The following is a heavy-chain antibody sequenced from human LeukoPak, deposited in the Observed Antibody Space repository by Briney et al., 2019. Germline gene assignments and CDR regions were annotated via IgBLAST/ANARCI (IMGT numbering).Heavy chain of an antibody. Sequence: SETLSLTCTVSGGSISSYYWSWIRQPPGKGLEWIGYIYTSGSTNYNPSLKSRVTISVDTSKNQFSLKLSSVTAADAAVYYCARHPLCSSTSCYTYNWFDPWGQGTLVTVSS. CDR2: IYTSGST. J-gene: IGHJ5*02. V-gene: IGHV4-4*09. CDR1: GGSISSYY. D-gene: IGHD2-2*01. CDR3: ARHPLCSSTSCYTYNWFDP.